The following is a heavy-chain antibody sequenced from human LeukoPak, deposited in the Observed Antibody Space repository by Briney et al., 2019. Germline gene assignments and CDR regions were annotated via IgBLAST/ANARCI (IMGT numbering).Heavy chain of an antibody. D-gene: IGHD1-26*01. CDR1: GYSFTSYW. J-gene: IGHJ4*02. CDR2: IYPGDSDT. Sequence: GDSLMISCKGSGYSFTSYWIGWVRQMPGKGLEWMGIIYPGDSDTRYSPSFQGQVTISADKSISTAYLQWSSLKASDTAMYYCARWEGIVGATTDYWGQGTLVTVSS. CDR3: ARWEGIVGATTDY. V-gene: IGHV5-51*01.